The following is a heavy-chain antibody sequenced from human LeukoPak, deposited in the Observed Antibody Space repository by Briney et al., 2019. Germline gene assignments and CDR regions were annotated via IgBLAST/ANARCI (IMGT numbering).Heavy chain of an antibody. J-gene: IGHJ4*02. V-gene: IGHV4-34*01. D-gene: IGHD6-19*01. CDR3: ARLGWYNSVSEY. CDR2: IDESGST. Sequence: SETLSLTCAVSGGSFSGYYWSWVRQPPGKGLEWIGEIDESGSTNYNPSLKSRVTISVDTSKNQFSLKLSSVTAADTAVYYCARLGWYNSVSEYWGQGTLVTVSS. CDR1: GGSFSGYY.